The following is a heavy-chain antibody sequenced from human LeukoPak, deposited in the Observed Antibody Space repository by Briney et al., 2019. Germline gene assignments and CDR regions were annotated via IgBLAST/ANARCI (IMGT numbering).Heavy chain of an antibody. V-gene: IGHV4-39*07. CDR1: GGSISSSSYY. Sequence: MSSETLSLTCTVSGGSISSSSYYWGWIRQPPGKGLEWIGAISYSGSTYYNPSLKSRGTISVDTSKNQFSLKLSSVTAADTAVYYCARDTYYETSGSDYWGQGTLVTVSS. CDR3: ARDTYYETSGSDY. D-gene: IGHD3-22*01. J-gene: IGHJ4*02. CDR2: ISYSGST.